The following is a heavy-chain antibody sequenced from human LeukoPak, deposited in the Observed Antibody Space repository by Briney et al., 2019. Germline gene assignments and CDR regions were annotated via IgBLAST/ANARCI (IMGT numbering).Heavy chain of an antibody. D-gene: IGHD2-21*02. J-gene: IGHJ5*02. Sequence: PGGSLRLSCAASGFTFSSYAMSWVRQAPGKGLEWVSAISGSGGSTYYADSVKGRFTISRDNSKNTLYLQMNSLRAEDTAVYYCAKGAFMTSTAIGNWFDPWGQGTLVTVSS. CDR3: AKGAFMTSTAIGNWFDP. V-gene: IGHV3-23*01. CDR1: GFTFSSYA. CDR2: ISGSGGST.